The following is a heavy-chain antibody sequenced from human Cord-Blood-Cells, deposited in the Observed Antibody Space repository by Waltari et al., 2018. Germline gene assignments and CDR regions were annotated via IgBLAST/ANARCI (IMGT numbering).Heavy chain of an antibody. V-gene: IGHV1-2*04. CDR1: GYTFTDHY. CDR2: INPNSGGT. D-gene: IGHD2-21*01. J-gene: IGHJ4*02. CDR3: ARGSEVGIYYFDY. Sequence: QVQLVQSGAEVKKPGASVKVSCKAAGYTFTDHYIHWARQAPGQGLEWMGWINPNSGGTNYAQKFQGWVTMTRDTSISTAYMELSRLRSDDTAVYYCARGSEVGIYYFDYWGQGTLVTVSS.